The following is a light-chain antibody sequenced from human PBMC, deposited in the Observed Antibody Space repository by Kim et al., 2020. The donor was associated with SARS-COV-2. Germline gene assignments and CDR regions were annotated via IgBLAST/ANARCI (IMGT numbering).Light chain of an antibody. V-gene: IGLV7-46*01. J-gene: IGLJ3*02. CDR1: SGTVTNDHI. Sequence: PGGTVTLTCASSSGTVTNDHIVLWFQQRPGQAPTTLIYDVRKKHSWTPARFSGSLLGGKAALTLSGAQFEDEADYYCLFHYGGTWVFGGGTHLTVL. CDR2: DVR. CDR3: LFHYGGTWV.